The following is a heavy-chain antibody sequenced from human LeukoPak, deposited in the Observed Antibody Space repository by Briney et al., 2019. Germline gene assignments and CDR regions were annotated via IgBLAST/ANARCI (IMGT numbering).Heavy chain of an antibody. D-gene: IGHD1-26*01. CDR1: GDSVSSNSAA. J-gene: IGHJ2*01. Sequence: SQTLSLTCAISGDSVSSNSAAWNWIRQSPSRGLEWLGRTYYRSKWYNDYAVSVKSRITINPDTSKNQFSLQLNSVTPEDTAVYYCARVRFEYRGSYQYWYFDLWGRGTLVTVSS. CDR3: ARVRFEYRGSYQYWYFDL. CDR2: TYYRSKWYN. V-gene: IGHV6-1*01.